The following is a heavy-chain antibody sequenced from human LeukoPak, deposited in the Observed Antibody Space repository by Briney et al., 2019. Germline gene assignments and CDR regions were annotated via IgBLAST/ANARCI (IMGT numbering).Heavy chain of an antibody. V-gene: IGHV4-4*07. CDR1: GGSISSYY. CDR2: IYTSGST. D-gene: IGHD2-2*02. CDR3: ARGSGCSSTSCYREGWYFDL. J-gene: IGHJ2*01. Sequence: PSETLSLTCTVSGGSISSYYWSWIRQPAGKGLEWIGRIYTSGSTNYNPSLKSRVTMSVDTSKNQFSLKLSSVTAADTAVYYCARGSGCSSTSCYREGWYFDLWGRGTPVTVSS.